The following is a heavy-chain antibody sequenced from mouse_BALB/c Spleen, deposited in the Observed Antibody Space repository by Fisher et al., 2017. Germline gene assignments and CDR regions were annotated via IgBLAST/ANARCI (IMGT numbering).Heavy chain of an antibody. Sequence: GKATITADTSSNTAYLQLSSLTSEDTAVYYCAFDYEDAMDYWGQGTSVTVSS. CDR3: AFDYEDAMDY. J-gene: IGHJ4*01. D-gene: IGHD2-4*01. V-gene: IGHV14-2*01.